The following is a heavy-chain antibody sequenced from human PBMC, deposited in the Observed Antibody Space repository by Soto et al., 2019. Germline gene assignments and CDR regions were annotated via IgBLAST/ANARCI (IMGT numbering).Heavy chain of an antibody. J-gene: IGHJ4*02. D-gene: IGHD1-1*01. CDR1: GFTFSSSA. CDR2: VTGSGSST. CDR3: AKVQPNSDS. Sequence: GGSLRLSCAASGFTFSSSAMSWVRQAPGKGLEWVSSVTGSGSSTNYADSVKGRFTISRDNSKNTLYLQMDSLRAEDTAVYYCAKVQPNSDSWGQGTLVTVSS. V-gene: IGHV3-23*01.